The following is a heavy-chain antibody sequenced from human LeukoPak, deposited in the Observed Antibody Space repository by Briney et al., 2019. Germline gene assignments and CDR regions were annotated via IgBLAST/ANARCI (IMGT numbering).Heavy chain of an antibody. D-gene: IGHD5-18*01. CDR2: IIPVLNIT. CDR3: ARDQGLTAPPPYGLDV. CDR1: GGTFSSSA. V-gene: IGHV1-69*04. Sequence: SVKVSCKTSGGTFSSSAITWARQAPGQGLEWMGRIIPVLNITTYAQKFQGSVTITADTSTSTVYMELSSLRSEETAVYYCARDQGLTAPPPYGLDVWGQGTTVIVSS. J-gene: IGHJ6*02.